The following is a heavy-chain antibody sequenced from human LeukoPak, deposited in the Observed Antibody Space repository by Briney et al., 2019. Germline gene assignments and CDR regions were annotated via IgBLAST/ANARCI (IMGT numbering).Heavy chain of an antibody. CDR3: ARDLVEVVTAGPGGWFDP. J-gene: IGHJ5*02. CDR1: GYTFTSYY. D-gene: IGHD2-21*02. CDR2: INPSGGST. V-gene: IGHV1-46*01. Sequence: AASVKVSCKASGYTFTSYYMHWVRQAPGQGLEWMGIINPSGGSTSYAQKFQGRVTMTRDTSTSTVYMELGSLRSDDTAVYYCARDLVEVVTAGPGGWFDPWGQGTLVTVSS.